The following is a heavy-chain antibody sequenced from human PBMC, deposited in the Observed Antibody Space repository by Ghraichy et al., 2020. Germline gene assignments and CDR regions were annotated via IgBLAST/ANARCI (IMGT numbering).Heavy chain of an antibody. D-gene: IGHD2-21*01. Sequence: GGSLRLSCSASGFTFSRFGIHWVRQAPGMGLEWVAVIADDGNNKYYVDSVKDRFTISRDNSNNIVYLQMNNLGVEDTAVYYCAKDGPGYCGGESCQSYYYYYYGADVWGQGTTVAVS. CDR3: AKDGPGYCGGESCQSYYYYYYGADV. CDR1: GFTFSRFG. V-gene: IGHV3-30*18. J-gene: IGHJ6*02. CDR2: IADDGNNK.